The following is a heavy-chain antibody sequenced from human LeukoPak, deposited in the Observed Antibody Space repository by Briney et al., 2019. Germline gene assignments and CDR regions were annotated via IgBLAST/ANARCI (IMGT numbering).Heavy chain of an antibody. CDR1: GGSISSYY. V-gene: IGHV4-59*08. CDR2: IYYSGST. D-gene: IGHD5-18*01. J-gene: IGHJ6*02. CDR3: VRHGGYSYGSYYYYGMDV. Sequence: PSETLSLTCTVSGGSISSYYWSWIQQPPGKGLEWIGYIYYSGSTNYNPSLKSRVTISVDTSKNQFSLKLSSVTAADTAVYYCVRHGGYSYGSYYYYGMDVWGQGTTVTVSS.